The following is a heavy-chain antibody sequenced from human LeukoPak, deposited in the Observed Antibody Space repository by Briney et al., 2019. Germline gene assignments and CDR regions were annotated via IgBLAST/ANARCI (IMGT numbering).Heavy chain of an antibody. J-gene: IGHJ6*03. CDR3: ARVRIRYYMDV. CDR2: IWYDGSNK. Sequence: PGGSLRLSCAASGFTFSSYAMHWVRQAPGKGLEWVAVIWYDGSNKYYADSVKGRFTISRDNFKNTLYLQMNSLRAEDTAVYYCARVRIRYYMDVWGKGTTVTVSS. V-gene: IGHV3-33*01. CDR1: GFTFSSYA. D-gene: IGHD2-15*01.